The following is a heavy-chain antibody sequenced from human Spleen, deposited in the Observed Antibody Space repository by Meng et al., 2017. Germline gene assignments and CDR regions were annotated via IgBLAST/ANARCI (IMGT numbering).Heavy chain of an antibody. Sequence: GSLRLSCTASGGSVSSGIYYWSWIRQPPGKGLVWIGYIYYSGSSNYNPSLKRRVTISVDTSKNQFSLKLSSVTAADTAVYYCAIMSGYSSNWYSYWGQGTLVTVSS. CDR1: GGSVSSGIYY. D-gene: IGHD6-13*01. J-gene: IGHJ4*01. V-gene: IGHV4-61*01. CDR3: AIMSGYSSNWYSY. CDR2: IYYSGSS.